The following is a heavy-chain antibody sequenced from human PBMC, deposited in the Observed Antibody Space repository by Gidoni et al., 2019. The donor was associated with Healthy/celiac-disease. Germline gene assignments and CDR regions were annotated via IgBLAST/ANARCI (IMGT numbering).Heavy chain of an antibody. Sequence: QVQLVESGGGVVQPGRSLRLSCAASGLTFSSYGMHWVRQAPGKGREWVAVIWYDGSNKYYADSVKGRFTISRDNSKNTLYLQMNSLRAEDTAVYYCARDGGAAGDYYYYYMDVWGKGTTVTVSS. J-gene: IGHJ6*03. CDR3: ARDGGAAGDYYYYYMDV. D-gene: IGHD6-13*01. CDR2: IWYDGSNK. V-gene: IGHV3-33*01. CDR1: GLTFSSYG.